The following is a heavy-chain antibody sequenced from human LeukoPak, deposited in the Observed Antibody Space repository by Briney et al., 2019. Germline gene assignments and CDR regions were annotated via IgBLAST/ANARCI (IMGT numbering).Heavy chain of an antibody. Sequence: KPSETLSLTCTVSGGSISTYYWNWIRQPPGKGLELLGSLYSTESPKFNPSLESRVTMSLDTSKSQFSLQLSSVTAEDSAMYYCARFRSGGWFYFDSWGQGTLVTVSS. D-gene: IGHD6-19*01. CDR1: GGSISTYY. CDR3: ARFRSGGWFYFDS. CDR2: LYSTESP. J-gene: IGHJ4*02. V-gene: IGHV4-59*01.